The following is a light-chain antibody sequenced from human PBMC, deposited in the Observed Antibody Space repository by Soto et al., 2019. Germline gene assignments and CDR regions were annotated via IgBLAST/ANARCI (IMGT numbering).Light chain of an antibody. J-gene: IGLJ2*01. CDR2: RNN. V-gene: IGLV1-47*01. CDR1: SSDVGGYVY. Sequence: QSALTQPASVSGSPGQSITISCAGTSSDVGGYVYVSWYQQLPGTAPKLLIYRNNQRPSGVPDRFSGSKSGTSASLAISGLRSEDEADYYCAAWDDSLSGVVFGGGTKLTVL. CDR3: AAWDDSLSGVV.